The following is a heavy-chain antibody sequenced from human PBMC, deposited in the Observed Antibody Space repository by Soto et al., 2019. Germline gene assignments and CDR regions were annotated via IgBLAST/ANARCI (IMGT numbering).Heavy chain of an antibody. Sequence: PGGSLRLSCAASGFTFGTYAMNWVRQAPGKGLEWVSVVSGSGDSTYYADSMKGRFTISRDNSKNTLYPQMNSLRAEDTAVYYCAKDLLSSVWSADFDYWGQGTLVTVSS. V-gene: IGHV3-23*01. D-gene: IGHD6-19*01. CDR3: AKDLLSSVWSADFDY. J-gene: IGHJ4*02. CDR2: VSGSGDST. CDR1: GFTFGTYA.